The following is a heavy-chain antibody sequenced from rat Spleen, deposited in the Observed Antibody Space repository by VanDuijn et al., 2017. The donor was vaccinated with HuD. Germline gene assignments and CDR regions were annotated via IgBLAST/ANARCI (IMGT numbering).Heavy chain of an antibody. CDR3: GKDMNYYSTYPFYVMGA. CDR2: ISPDGGST. J-gene: IGHJ4*01. V-gene: IGHV5-58*01. D-gene: IGHD1-2*01. CDR1: GFTFSSYW. Sequence: EVQLVESGGGLVQPGKSLKLSCVASGFTFSSYWIYWIRQAPGEGLEWVSSISPDGGSTSYPDSVKGRFTISRDNAENTVYLQMHSLRSEDTATYYCGKDMNYYSTYPFYVMGAWGQGASVTVSS.